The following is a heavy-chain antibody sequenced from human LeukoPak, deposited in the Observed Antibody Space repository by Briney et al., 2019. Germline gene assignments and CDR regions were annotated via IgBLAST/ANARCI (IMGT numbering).Heavy chain of an antibody. D-gene: IGHD3-10*01. J-gene: IGHJ4*02. CDR2: IKNDGSEE. V-gene: IGHV3-7*01. CDR3: ARAIRGSAVDTGDR. Sequence: HPGVSLRLSCAASGFTFSSYWMMWVRQSPGKGLEGVANIKNDGSEEYYVDFVKGRFTISRDNAKNSLVLQMNSLTVEDTAVYYCARAIRGSAVDTGDRWGQGTLVTVSS. CDR1: GFTFSSYW.